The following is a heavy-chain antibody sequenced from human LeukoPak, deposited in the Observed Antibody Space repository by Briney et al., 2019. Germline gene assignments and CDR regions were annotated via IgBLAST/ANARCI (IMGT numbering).Heavy chain of an antibody. D-gene: IGHD4/OR15-4a*01. V-gene: IGHV5-51*01. CDR3: ARGFYGGYYYYYYMDV. Sequence: GAPLKISSTAAVYSFTNYMIGCLRHLRGKVLEWMGIIYPGDSDTRHRPSFQGQVTISADRSISTAYLQWSSLKASDTAMYYCARGFYGGYYYYYYMDVWGKGTTVTVSS. J-gene: IGHJ6*03. CDR1: VYSFTNYM. CDR2: IYPGDSDT.